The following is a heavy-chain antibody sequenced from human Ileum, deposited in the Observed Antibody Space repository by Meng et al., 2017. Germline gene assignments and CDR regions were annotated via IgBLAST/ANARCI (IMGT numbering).Heavy chain of an antibody. V-gene: IGHV4-4*02. Sequence: QVKLQESVPGVVVPVATLSLTCSVSGRSSSSSDWWRWVRQPPGKGLEWIAEMNLGGSPNYNPSLKSRVTMSVDKSNDHLSLQLTSVTAADTAVYYCAHIFDSWGQGTLVTVSS. J-gene: IGHJ4*02. CDR3: AHIFDS. CDR2: MNLGGSP. CDR1: GRSSSSSDW.